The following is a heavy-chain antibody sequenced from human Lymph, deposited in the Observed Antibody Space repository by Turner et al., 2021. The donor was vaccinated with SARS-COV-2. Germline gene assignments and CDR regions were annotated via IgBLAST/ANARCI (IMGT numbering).Heavy chain of an antibody. J-gene: IGHJ4*02. CDR2: ISNDGSNK. D-gene: IGHD5-12*01. CDR1: GFTFSSYG. V-gene: IGHV3-30*18. Sequence: QVQLVESGGGVVQPGRSLRLSCAASGFTFSSYGMHWVRQAPGKGLEWVAVISNDGSNKCYADSVKGRFTISRDNSKNTLYLQMNSLRAEDTAVYYCAKARDGYNFFTIDYWGQGTLVTVSS. CDR3: AKARDGYNFFTIDY.